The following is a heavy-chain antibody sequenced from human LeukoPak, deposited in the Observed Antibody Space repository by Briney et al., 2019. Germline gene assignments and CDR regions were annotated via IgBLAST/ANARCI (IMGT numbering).Heavy chain of an antibody. CDR1: GFTFSSYW. CDR3: ARVWDTVTTGVGWFDP. J-gene: IGHJ5*02. CDR2: IKQDGSEK. D-gene: IGHD4-17*01. V-gene: IGHV3-7*01. Sequence: PGGSLRLSCAASGFTFSSYWMSWVRQAPGKGLEWVANIKQDGSEKYYVDSVKGRFTISRDNAKNSLYLQMNSLRAEDTAVYYCARVWDTVTTGVGWFDPWGQGTLVTVSS.